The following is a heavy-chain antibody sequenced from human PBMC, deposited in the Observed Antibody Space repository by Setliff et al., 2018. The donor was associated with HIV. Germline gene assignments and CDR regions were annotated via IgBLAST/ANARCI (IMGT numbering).Heavy chain of an antibody. V-gene: IGHV3-15*01. CDR3: TTEDPWLRFGH. CDR2: IKRKSDGGTA. J-gene: IGHJ5*02. D-gene: IGHD5-12*01. CDR1: GLNLSFSFAW. Sequence: GGSLRLSCTASGLNLSFSFAWVGWVRQVPGKGREWVGRIKRKSDGGTADYAAPVQGRFTISSDESNKTLYLQMNNLKTEDTAVYYCTTEDPWLRFGHWGQGTLVTVSS.